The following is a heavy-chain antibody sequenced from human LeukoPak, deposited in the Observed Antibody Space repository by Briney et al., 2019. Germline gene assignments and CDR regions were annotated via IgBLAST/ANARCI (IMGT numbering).Heavy chain of an antibody. CDR2: ISSSGSTI. V-gene: IGHV3-11*01. CDR1: GFTFSDYY. CDR3: ARDFRIAAAAFFDY. D-gene: IGHD6-13*01. Sequence: GGSLRLSCAASGFTFSDYYMSWIRQAPGKGLEWVSYISSSGSTIYYADSVKGRFTISRDNAKNSLYLQMNSLRAEDTAVYYCARDFRIAAAAFFDYWGQGTLVTVSS. J-gene: IGHJ4*02.